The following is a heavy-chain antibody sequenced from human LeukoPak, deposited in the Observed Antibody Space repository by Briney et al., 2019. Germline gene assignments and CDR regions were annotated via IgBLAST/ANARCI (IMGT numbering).Heavy chain of an antibody. V-gene: IGHV3-11*04. CDR3: ARISGSSLTHYFDY. CDR1: GFTFIDYY. Sequence: PGGSLRLSCAASGFTFIDYYMSWIRQAPGKGLEWISYINGRGSTIYYADSVKGRFTISRDNAKNSLYLQMNSLRAEDTAVYYCARISGSSLTHYFDYWGQGTLATVSS. D-gene: IGHD1-26*01. CDR2: INGRGSTI. J-gene: IGHJ4*02.